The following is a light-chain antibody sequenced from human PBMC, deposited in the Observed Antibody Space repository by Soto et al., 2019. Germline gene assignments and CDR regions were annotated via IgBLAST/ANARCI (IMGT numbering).Light chain of an antibody. CDR3: EQYGSSPRT. V-gene: IGKV3-20*01. J-gene: IGKJ1*01. CDR2: GIS. CDR1: QSVNANY. Sequence: EIVLTQSPGTLSLSPGERATLSCRASQSVNANYFAWYQQKPGQAPRLLIYGISSRPTGIPDRFSGSGSGTDFTLTISRLEPEDFAVYYCEQYGSSPRTFCQGTKVEI.